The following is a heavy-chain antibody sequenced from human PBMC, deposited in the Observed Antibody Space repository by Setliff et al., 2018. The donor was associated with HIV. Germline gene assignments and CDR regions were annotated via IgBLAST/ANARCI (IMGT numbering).Heavy chain of an antibody. J-gene: IGHJ5*02. CDR2: ISYDASNI. Sequence: GGSLRLSCAASGFTFSDYAMHWVRQAPGKGLEWVTFISYDASNIYYADSVKGRFTISRDNDKNSVHLQMTSLRAEDTAVYYCASSGSGSYINWFGPWGQGTLVTVSS. CDR1: GFTFSDYA. D-gene: IGHD3-10*01. V-gene: IGHV3-30*04. CDR3: ASSGSGSYINWFGP.